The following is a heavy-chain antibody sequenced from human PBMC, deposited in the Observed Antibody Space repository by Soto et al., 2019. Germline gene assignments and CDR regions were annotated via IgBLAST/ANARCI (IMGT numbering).Heavy chain of an antibody. Sequence: SETLSLTCTVSGCSVISGSYYWSWIRQPPGKGLEWIGYIYYSGSTNYNPSLKSRVTISVDTSKNQFSLKLSSVTAADTAVYYCAREVQNDYYGMDGWGQGNMVTVSS. CDR3: AREVQNDYYGMDG. CDR2: IYYSGST. CDR1: GCSVISGSYY. D-gene: IGHD1-1*01. V-gene: IGHV4-61*01. J-gene: IGHJ6*02.